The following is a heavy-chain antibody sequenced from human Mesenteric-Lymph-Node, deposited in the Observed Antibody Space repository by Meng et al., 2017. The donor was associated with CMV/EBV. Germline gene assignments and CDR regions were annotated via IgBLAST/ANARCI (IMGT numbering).Heavy chain of an antibody. Sequence: RRESGPGQVKPSEPLSLTCTVSGDSISSFYYWGWIRQPPGRGLEWIGSVHYTGSTYYSPSLKSRVTVSVDTSKNQFSLRLTSVTAADTAVYYCARPFPSWQSPRLDPFGAWGQGTLVTVSS. CDR3: ARPFPSWQSPRLDPFGA. CDR1: GDSISSFYY. D-gene: IGHD6-19*01. V-gene: IGHV4-39*01. J-gene: IGHJ5*02. CDR2: VHYTGST.